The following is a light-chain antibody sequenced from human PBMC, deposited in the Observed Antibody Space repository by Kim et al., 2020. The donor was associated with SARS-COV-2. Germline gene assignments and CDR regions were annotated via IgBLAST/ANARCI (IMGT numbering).Light chain of an antibody. Sequence: SPGERATLSCRASQSVRSTSLGWYQQKPGQAPRLLIYGASSRATGIPDRFSGSGSGTDFTLTISRLEPEDFAVYYCQQYGSSPRTFGQGTKVEIK. J-gene: IGKJ1*01. CDR1: QSVRSTS. V-gene: IGKV3-20*01. CDR3: QQYGSSPRT. CDR2: GAS.